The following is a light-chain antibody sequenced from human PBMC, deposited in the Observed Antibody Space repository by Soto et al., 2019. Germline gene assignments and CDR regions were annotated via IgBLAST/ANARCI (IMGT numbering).Light chain of an antibody. CDR2: DVF. CDR3: QHYQGGHPIA. J-gene: IGKJ5*01. CDR1: QSVSARL. V-gene: IGKV3-20*01. Sequence: EIVLTQSPDTLSLSPGESATRSCRASQSVSARLAWYKHKPGQPPRLLISDVFDRASGVAERFSGSGSETDFTLIIRRLEPEDSALYYCQHYQGGHPIAFGQGTRLEIK.